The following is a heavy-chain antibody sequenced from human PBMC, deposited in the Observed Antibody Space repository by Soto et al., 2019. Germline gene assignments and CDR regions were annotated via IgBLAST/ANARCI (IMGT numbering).Heavy chain of an antibody. V-gene: IGHV1-46*01. Sequence: ASVKVSCKASGYTLTSYYMHWVRQAPGQWLEWMGIINPSFGSTSYAQKFQGRVTMTRDTSTSTVYMELSSLRSEDTAVYYCARATTSYYDSSGYYYETLRAAYYYGMDVWGQGTTVTVSS. CDR1: GYTLTSYY. D-gene: IGHD3-22*01. CDR2: INPSFGST. J-gene: IGHJ6*02. CDR3: ARATTSYYDSSGYYYETLRAAYYYGMDV.